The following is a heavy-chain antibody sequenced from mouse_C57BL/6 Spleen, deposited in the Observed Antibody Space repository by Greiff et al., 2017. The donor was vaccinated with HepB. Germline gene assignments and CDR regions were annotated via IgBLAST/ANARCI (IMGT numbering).Heavy chain of an antibody. D-gene: IGHD1-1*01. CDR2: IDPETGGT. J-gene: IGHJ2*01. CDR3: TRSLLTTVVATNFDY. CDR1: GYTFTDYE. V-gene: IGHV1-15*01. Sequence: QVQLQQSGAELVRPGASVTLSCKASGYTFTDYEMHWVKQTPVHGLEWIGAIDPETGGTAYNQKFKGKAILTADKSSSTADMELRSLTSEDSAVYYCTRSLLTTVVATNFDYWGQGTTLTVSS.